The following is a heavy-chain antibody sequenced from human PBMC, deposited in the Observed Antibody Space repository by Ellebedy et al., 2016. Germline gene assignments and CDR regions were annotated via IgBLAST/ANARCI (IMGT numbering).Heavy chain of an antibody. J-gene: IGHJ4*02. D-gene: IGHD3-16*01. CDR2: VYFSGST. V-gene: IGHV4-39*02. CDR1: GVATSSSNYY. CDR3: ARRELGYDYIWGSDYFDY. Sequence: SETLSLTCTVSGVATSSSNYYWGWIRQPPGKGLEWIGSVYFSGSTYFNPSLKSRVTLSVDTSKNHFSLKLSSVTAADTAVYYCARRELGYDYIWGSDYFDYWGQGTLVTVSS.